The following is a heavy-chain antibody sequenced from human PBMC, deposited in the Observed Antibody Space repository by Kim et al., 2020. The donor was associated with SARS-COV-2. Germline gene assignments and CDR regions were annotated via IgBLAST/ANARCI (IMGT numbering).Heavy chain of an antibody. CDR1: GGSISSYY. V-gene: IGHV4-59*01. J-gene: IGHJ4*02. Sequence: SETLSLTCTVSGGSISSYYWSWIRQPPGKGLEWIGYIYYSGSTNYNPSLKSRVTISVDTSKNQFSLKLSSVTAADTAVYYCAREGWYYDFWSGYYSSRGGPGRTYYFDYWGQGTLVTVSS. D-gene: IGHD3-3*01. CDR3: AREGWYYDFWSGYYSSRGGPGRTYYFDY. CDR2: IYYSGST.